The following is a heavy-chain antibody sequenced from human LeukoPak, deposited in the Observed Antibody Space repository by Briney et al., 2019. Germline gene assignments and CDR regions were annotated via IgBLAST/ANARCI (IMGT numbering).Heavy chain of an antibody. J-gene: IGHJ4*02. CDR3: ARGQGGTVDY. V-gene: IGHV4-34*01. D-gene: IGHD1-1*01. Sequence: NPSETLSLTCAFYGASFSGYYWTWIRQPPGKRLEWIGEVHHSGSTNYNPSLKSRVTISVDTSKNQFSLKLSSVTAADTAVYYCARGQGGTVDYWGQGTLVTVSS. CDR1: GASFSGYY. CDR2: VHHSGST.